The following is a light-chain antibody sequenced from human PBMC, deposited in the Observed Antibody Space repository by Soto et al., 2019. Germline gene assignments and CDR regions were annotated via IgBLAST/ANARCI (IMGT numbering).Light chain of an antibody. CDR3: CSYAGTFTYV. Sequence: QSALTQPRSVSGSPGQSVTISCTGTSSDVDGYNHVSWYQQHPGKAPKVMIYDVSKRPSGVPDRFSGSKSGNTASLTISGLQAEDEADYYCCSYAGTFTYVFGTGTKLTVL. CDR1: SSDVDGYNH. CDR2: DVS. J-gene: IGLJ1*01. V-gene: IGLV2-11*01.